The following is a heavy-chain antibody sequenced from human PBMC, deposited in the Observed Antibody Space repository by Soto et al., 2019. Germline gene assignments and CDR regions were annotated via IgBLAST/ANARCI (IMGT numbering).Heavy chain of an antibody. V-gene: IGHV1-46*01. CDR2: INPSGGST. CDR3: ARNLEYSSSSRKYYYGMDV. J-gene: IGHJ6*02. CDR1: GYTFTSYY. D-gene: IGHD6-6*01. Sequence: ASVKVACKASGYTFTSYYMHWGRKAPGQGLEWMGVINPSGGSTSYTQKFQGRVTMTRDTSTSTVYMELSSLRSEDMAVYYCARNLEYSSSSRKYYYGMDVWGQGTTVTVSS.